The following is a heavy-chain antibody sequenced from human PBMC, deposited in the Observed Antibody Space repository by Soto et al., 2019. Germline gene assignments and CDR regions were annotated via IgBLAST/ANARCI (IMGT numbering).Heavy chain of an antibody. V-gene: IGHV1-69*13. CDR3: ATARVDTGRSYYYCYCGMDG. J-gene: IGHJ6*02. CDR1: GGTFRSYA. Sequence: GASVKVSCKASGGTFRSYAISWVRQAHGKGXEWMGGIIPIFGTANYAQKFQGRVTITADESTSTAYMELSSLSSEDTAVYYCATARVDTGRSYYYCYCGMDGWGQGTTVTV. D-gene: IGHD5-18*01. CDR2: IIPIFGTA.